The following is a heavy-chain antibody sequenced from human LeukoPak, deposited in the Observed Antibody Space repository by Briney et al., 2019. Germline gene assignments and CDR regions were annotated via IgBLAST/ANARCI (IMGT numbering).Heavy chain of an antibody. CDR2: INPNSGGT. J-gene: IGHJ4*02. Sequence: ASVKVSCKASGYTFTGYYMHWVRQAPGQGLEWMGWINPNSGGTNYAQKFQGRVTMTRGTSISTAYMELNRLRSDDTAVYYCARDGSSVAGFDYWGQGTLVTVSS. V-gene: IGHV1-2*02. CDR1: GYTFTGYY. D-gene: IGHD6-19*01. CDR3: ARDGSSVAGFDY.